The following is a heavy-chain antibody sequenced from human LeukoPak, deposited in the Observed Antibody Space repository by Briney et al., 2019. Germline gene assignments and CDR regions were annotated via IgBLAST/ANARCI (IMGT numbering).Heavy chain of an antibody. CDR1: GGSISSGSYY. V-gene: IGHV4-61*02. J-gene: IGHJ4*02. Sequence: SETLSLTCTVSGGSISSGSYYWSWIRQPAGKGLEWIGRIHTSGSTNYNPSLKSRVTISVDTSKNQFSLKLSSVTAADTAVYYCARASQQLVQDYFDYWGQGTLVTVSS. D-gene: IGHD6-13*01. CDR2: IHTSGST. CDR3: ARASQQLVQDYFDY.